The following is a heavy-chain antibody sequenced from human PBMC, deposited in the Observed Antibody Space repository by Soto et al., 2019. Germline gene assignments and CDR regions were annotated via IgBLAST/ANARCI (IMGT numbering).Heavy chain of an antibody. J-gene: IGHJ6*02. CDR3: ARGREQLVSYYYGMDV. CDR1: GGTFSSYA. D-gene: IGHD6-6*01. Sequence: ASVKVSCKASGGTFSSYAISWVRQAPGQGLEWMGWIIPINGNANYAQKLQGRVTMTTDTSTSTAYMELRSLRSDDTAVYYCARGREQLVSYYYGMDVWGQGTTVTVSS. CDR2: IIPINGNA. V-gene: IGHV1-18*01.